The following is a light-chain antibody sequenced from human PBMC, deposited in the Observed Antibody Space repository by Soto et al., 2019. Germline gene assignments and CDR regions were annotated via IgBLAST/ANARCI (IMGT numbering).Light chain of an antibody. CDR2: KAS. Sequence: DIQMTQSPSTLSASVGDRVTITCRARQSISSWLAWYQQKPGKAPKLLIYKASSLESGVPSRFSGSGPGTEFTLTISILQPDDFATYYCQQYNSYPWSFGQGTKVEIK. CDR3: QQYNSYPWS. V-gene: IGKV1-5*03. J-gene: IGKJ1*01. CDR1: QSISSW.